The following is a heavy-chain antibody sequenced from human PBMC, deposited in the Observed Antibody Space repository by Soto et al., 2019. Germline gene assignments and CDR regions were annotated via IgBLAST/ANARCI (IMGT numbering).Heavy chain of an antibody. Sequence: QVQLVQSGAEVKNPGSSVKVSCNPSRGTFSSYGISWVRQGPGHGLQWMGGINPLLGATTYAEKFQGRLTITADDSRSTVYLELNDLRSEDTGVYFCAKIRGGVGGAWGQGTLVTVSS. J-gene: IGHJ5*02. CDR1: RGTFSSYG. CDR2: INPLLGAT. V-gene: IGHV1-69*11. CDR3: AKIRGGVGGA. D-gene: IGHD3-10*01.